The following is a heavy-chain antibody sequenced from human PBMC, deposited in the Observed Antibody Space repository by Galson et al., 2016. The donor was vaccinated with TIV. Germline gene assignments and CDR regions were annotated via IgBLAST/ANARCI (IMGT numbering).Heavy chain of an antibody. J-gene: IGHJ4*02. Sequence: PALVTPTQTLTLTCTVSGFSLTSGRMGVSWIRQPPGKALEWLAHIFSSDEKSFTPSLRSRLTISKDTSRSQVVLTMTHMDPVATGTDYCARIELTGADYWGQGTLVTASS. CDR2: IFSSDEK. D-gene: IGHD7-27*01. CDR3: ARIELTGADY. CDR1: GFSLTSGRMG. V-gene: IGHV2-26*01.